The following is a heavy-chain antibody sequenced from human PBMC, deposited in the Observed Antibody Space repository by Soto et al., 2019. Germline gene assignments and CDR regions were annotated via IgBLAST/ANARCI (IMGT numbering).Heavy chain of an antibody. J-gene: IGHJ4*02. CDR1: GGSCSGYY. V-gene: IGHV4-34*01. D-gene: IGHD2-8*02. CDR3: ARDKITGLFDY. CDR2: INHSGST. Sequence: PSETLSLTCGVYGGSCSGYYWTWIRQPPGTGLEWIGEINHSGSTNYNPSLKSRVTISVDTSKNQFSLKLTSVTAADTAVYYCARDKITGLFDYWGQGTLVTVSS.